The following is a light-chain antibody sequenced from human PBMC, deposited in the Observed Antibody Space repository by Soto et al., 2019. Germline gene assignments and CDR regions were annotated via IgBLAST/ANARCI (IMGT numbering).Light chain of an antibody. CDR1: QSISSY. J-gene: IGKJ1*01. CDR3: QQYNNWPWT. CDR2: AAS. V-gene: IGKV1-39*01. Sequence: DIQMTQSPSSLSASVGDRVTITCRASQSISSYLNWYQHKPGKAPRLLIYAASSLQSGVPSRFSGSGSGTDFTLTISSLQSEDFAVYYCQQYNNWPWTFGQGTKVEIK.